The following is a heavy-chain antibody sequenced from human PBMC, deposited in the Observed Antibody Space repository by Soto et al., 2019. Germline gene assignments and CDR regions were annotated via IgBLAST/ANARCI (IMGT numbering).Heavy chain of an antibody. V-gene: IGHV3-21*02. J-gene: IGHJ6*02. CDR2: ISSSGVDI. D-gene: IGHD3-3*01. CDR1: GFLFSSYS. Sequence: EVQLMESGGGVVKPGGSLRLSCAASGFLFSSYSVSWVRQPPGKGLEWVASISSSGVDIYYADSVKGRFTISRDNARNSLYLQMNSRRAEATAAYDCASPLREWRYYYYYGLDVWGQGTTVTV. CDR3: ASPLREWRYYYYYGLDV.